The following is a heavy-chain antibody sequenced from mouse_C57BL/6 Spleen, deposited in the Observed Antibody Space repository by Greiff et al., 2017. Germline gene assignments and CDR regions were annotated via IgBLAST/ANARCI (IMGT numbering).Heavy chain of an antibody. CDR1: GYTFTSYW. D-gene: IGHD1-3*01. CDR3: ARKVAQAVDY. Sequence: VKLQQPGAELVRPGSSVKLSCKASGYTFTSYWMDWVKQRPGQGLEWIGNIYPSDSETHYNQKFKDKATLTVDKSSSTAYMQLSSLTSEDSAVYYCARKVAQAVDYWGQGTTLTVSS. J-gene: IGHJ2*01. V-gene: IGHV1-61*01. CDR2: IYPSDSET.